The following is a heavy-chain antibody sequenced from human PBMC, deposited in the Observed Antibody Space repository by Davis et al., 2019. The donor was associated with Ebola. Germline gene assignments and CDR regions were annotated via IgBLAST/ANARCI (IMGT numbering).Heavy chain of an antibody. J-gene: IGHJ6*04. CDR3: ARDASGTNYYYYGMDV. D-gene: IGHD3-10*01. CDR2: ISAYNGNT. Sequence: AASVKVSCKASGYTFTSYGISWVRQAPGQGLEWMGWISAYNGNTNYAQKLQGRVTMTTDTSTSTAYMELRSLRSDDSAVYYCARDASGTNYYYYGMDVWSKGTTVTVSS. CDR1: GYTFTSYG. V-gene: IGHV1-18*01.